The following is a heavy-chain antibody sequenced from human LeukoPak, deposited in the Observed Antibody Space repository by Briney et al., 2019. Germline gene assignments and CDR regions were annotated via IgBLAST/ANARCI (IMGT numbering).Heavy chain of an antibody. V-gene: IGHV1-2*02. J-gene: IGHJ4*02. CDR3: ARDLGCSSTSCFLGAVGRLDY. Sequence: ASVKVSCKASEYTFTGYYMHWVRQAPGQGLEWMGWINPNSGGTNYAQKFQGRVTMTRDTSISTAYMELSRLRSDDTAVYYCARDLGCSSTSCFLGAVGRLDYWGQGTLVTVSS. CDR1: EYTFTGYY. CDR2: INPNSGGT. D-gene: IGHD2-2*01.